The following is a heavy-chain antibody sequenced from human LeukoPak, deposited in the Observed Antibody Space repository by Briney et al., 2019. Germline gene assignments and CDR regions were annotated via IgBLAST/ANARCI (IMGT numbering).Heavy chain of an antibody. CDR3: ARVRYLAYSSSWYYYGMDV. CDR1: GDSVSSNSAA. V-gene: IGHV6-1*01. CDR2: TYYRSKWYN. Sequence: SQTLSLTCAISGDSVSSNSAAWNWIRQSPSRGLEWLGRTYYRSKWYNDYAVSVKSRITINPGTSKNQFSLQLNSVTPEDTAVYYCARVRYLAYSSSWYYYGMDVWGQGTTVTVSS. D-gene: IGHD6-13*01. J-gene: IGHJ6*02.